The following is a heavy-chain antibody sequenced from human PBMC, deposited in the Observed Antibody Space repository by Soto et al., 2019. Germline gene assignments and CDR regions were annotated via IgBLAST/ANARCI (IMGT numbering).Heavy chain of an antibody. CDR1: GYIFTSYW. CDR2: IYPGDSYT. J-gene: IGHJ3*02. Sequence: GESLKISCQASGYIFTSYWIAWVRQKPGKGLEWMGIIYPGDSYTNYSPSFQGHVTISADKSISTAYLQWSSLKASDTAMYYCARRMIAAADGGAFDIWGQGTMVTVSS. CDR3: ARRMIAAADGGAFDI. V-gene: IGHV5-51*01. D-gene: IGHD6-13*01.